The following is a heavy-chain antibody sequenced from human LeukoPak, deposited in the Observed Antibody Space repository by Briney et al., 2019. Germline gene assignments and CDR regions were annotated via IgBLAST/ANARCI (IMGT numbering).Heavy chain of an antibody. Sequence: GESLKISCKGSGYSFTSYWIGWVRQMPGKGLEWMGIIYPGDSDARYSPSFKGQVTISADKSISTAYLQWSSLKASDTAMYYCARQDGYYDFWSGYYPNWFDPWGQGTLVTVSS. CDR3: ARQDGYYDFWSGYYPNWFDP. CDR2: IYPGDSDA. V-gene: IGHV5-51*01. J-gene: IGHJ5*02. D-gene: IGHD3-3*01. CDR1: GYSFTSYW.